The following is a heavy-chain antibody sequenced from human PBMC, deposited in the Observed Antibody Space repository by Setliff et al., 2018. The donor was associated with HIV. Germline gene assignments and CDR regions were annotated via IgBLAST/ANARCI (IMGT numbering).Heavy chain of an antibody. CDR2: INHSGST. V-gene: IGHV4-34*01. J-gene: IGHJ5*02. CDR3: ARGRMGYYGSGSYLP. D-gene: IGHD3-10*01. CDR1: GGSFSGYY. Sequence: SETLSLTCAVYGGSFSGYYWSWVRQPPGKGLEWIGEINHSGSTNPNPSLKSRVTISADTSKNQFSLKLTSVTAADTAVYYCARGRMGYYGSGSYLPWGQGMLVTV.